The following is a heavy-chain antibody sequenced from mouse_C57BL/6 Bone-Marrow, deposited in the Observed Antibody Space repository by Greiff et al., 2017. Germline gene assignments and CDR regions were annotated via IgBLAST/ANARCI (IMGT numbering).Heavy chain of an antibody. CDR2: ISSGGDYI. CDR1: GFTFSSYA. D-gene: IGHD2-5*01. CDR3: TRARFYYSNYNYAMDY. Sequence: EVKLEESGEGLVKPGGSLKLSCAASGFTFSSYAMSWVRQTPEKRLEWVAYISSGGDYIYYADTVKGRFTISRDNARNTLYLQMSSLKSEDTAMYYCTRARFYYSNYNYAMDYWGQGTSVTVSS. V-gene: IGHV5-9-1*02. J-gene: IGHJ4*01.